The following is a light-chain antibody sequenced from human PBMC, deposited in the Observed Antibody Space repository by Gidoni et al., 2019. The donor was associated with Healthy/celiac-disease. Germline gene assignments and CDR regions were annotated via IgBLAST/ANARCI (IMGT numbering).Light chain of an antibody. CDR2: EVS. CDR1: SSDVGGYNY. Sequence: QSALTQPPSASGSPGQSVTISCTGTSSDVGGYNYVSWYQQHPGNAPTLMIYEVSTRPSGVPDRFSGSKSCNTASLTVSGLQAEDEAEYYCSSYAGSNNFEIEFGGGTKLTVL. CDR3: SSYAGSNNFEIE. J-gene: IGLJ2*01. V-gene: IGLV2-8*01.